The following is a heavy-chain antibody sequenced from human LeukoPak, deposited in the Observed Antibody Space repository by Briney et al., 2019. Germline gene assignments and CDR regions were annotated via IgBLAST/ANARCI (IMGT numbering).Heavy chain of an antibody. CDR1: GFTFSSYA. D-gene: IGHD1-26*01. CDR2: ISYDGSNK. Sequence: PGGSLRLSCAASGFTFSSYAMHWVRQAPGKGLEWVAVISYDGSNKYYADSVKGRFTISRDNSKNTLYLQMNSLRAEDTAVYYCARNSGSYSVYYYYYMDVWGKGTTVTVSS. V-gene: IGHV3-30*01. CDR3: ARNSGSYSVYYYYYMDV. J-gene: IGHJ6*03.